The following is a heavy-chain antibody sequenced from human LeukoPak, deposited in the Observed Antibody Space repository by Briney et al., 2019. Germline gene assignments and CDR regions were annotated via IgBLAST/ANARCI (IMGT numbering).Heavy chain of an antibody. Sequence: GVSLRLSCAASGFTFSSYWMSWVRQAPGKGLEWVANIKQDGSEKYYVDSVKGRFTISRDNSKNTLYLQMNSLRAEDTAVYYCAKDLGVGATDAFDIWGQGTMVTVSS. D-gene: IGHD1-26*01. CDR1: GFTFSSYW. CDR2: IKQDGSEK. CDR3: AKDLGVGATDAFDI. J-gene: IGHJ3*02. V-gene: IGHV3-7*01.